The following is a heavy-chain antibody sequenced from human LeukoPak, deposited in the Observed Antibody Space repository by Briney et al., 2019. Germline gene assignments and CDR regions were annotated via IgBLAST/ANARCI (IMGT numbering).Heavy chain of an antibody. D-gene: IGHD5-18*01. Sequence: PSETLSLTCTVSGGSISSYYWSWIRQPPGKGLEWIGYIYYSGSTNYNPSLKGRVTISVDTSKNQFSLKLSSVTAADTAVYYCARYSYGGLGFDYWGQGTLVTVSS. CDR1: GGSISSYY. CDR3: ARYSYGGLGFDY. V-gene: IGHV4-59*08. J-gene: IGHJ4*02. CDR2: IYYSGST.